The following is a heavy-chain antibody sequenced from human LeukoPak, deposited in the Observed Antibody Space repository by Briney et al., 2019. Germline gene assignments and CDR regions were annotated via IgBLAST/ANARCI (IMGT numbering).Heavy chain of an antibody. V-gene: IGHV4-39*01. CDR3: ARRAYSSSWPTFDY. CDR2: IYYSGST. Sequence: SETLSLTCTVSGGSISSSSYYWGWIRQPPGKGLEWIGSIYYSGSTYYNPSLKSRVTISVDTSKNQFSLKLSSVTAADTAVYYCARRAYSSSWPTFDYWGQGTLVTVSS. J-gene: IGHJ4*02. CDR1: GGSISSSSYY. D-gene: IGHD6-13*01.